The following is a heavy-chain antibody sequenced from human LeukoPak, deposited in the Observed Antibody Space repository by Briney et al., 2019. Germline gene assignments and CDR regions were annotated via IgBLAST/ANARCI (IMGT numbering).Heavy chain of an antibody. CDR3: AREEYGDYGFDY. CDR1: GFTFSSYS. CDR2: ISSSSSYI. J-gene: IGHJ4*02. Sequence: PAGSLRLSCAASGFTFSSYSMNWVRQAPGKGLEWVSSISSSSSYIYYSDSVKGRFTISRDNAKKSLYLQMNSLRAEDTAVYYCAREEYGDYGFDYWGQGTLVTVSS. D-gene: IGHD4-17*01. V-gene: IGHV3-21*01.